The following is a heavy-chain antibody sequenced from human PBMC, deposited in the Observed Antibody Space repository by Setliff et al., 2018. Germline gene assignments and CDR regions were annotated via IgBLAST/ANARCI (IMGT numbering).Heavy chain of an antibody. J-gene: IGHJ6*02. CDR2: IYHSGST. Sequence: SETLSLTCAVSGYSITSGYYWGWIRQPPGKGLEWIGSIYHSGSTYYNPSLKSRVTISIDTSKNQFSLKLTSVTAADTAVYYCARRRDSYDILTGYYGSPYYYGMDVWGQGTTVTVSS. V-gene: IGHV4-38-2*01. D-gene: IGHD3-9*01. CDR3: ARRRDSYDILTGYYGSPYYYGMDV. CDR1: GYSITSGYY.